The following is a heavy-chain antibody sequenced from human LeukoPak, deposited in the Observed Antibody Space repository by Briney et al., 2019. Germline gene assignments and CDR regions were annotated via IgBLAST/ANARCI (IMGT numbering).Heavy chain of an antibody. V-gene: IGHV1-18*01. Sequence: LGASVKVSCKASGYTFTNYGISWVRQAPGRGLEWMGWISTYNGNTNYVQKLQGRVTMTTDTSTSTAYMELRSLRSDDTAVYYCARDIKRSRARWENLGFDPWGQGTLVTVSS. CDR3: ARDIKRSRARWENLGFDP. J-gene: IGHJ5*02. CDR2: ISTYNGNT. CDR1: GYTFTNYG. D-gene: IGHD1-26*01.